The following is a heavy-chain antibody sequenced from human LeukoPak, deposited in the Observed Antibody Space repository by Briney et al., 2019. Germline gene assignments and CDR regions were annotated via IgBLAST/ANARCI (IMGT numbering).Heavy chain of an antibody. CDR1: GGSISSSRYS. CDR2: IYYSGST. J-gene: IGHJ6*02. V-gene: IGHV4-39*01. Sequence: SETLSLTCTVSGGSISSSRYSWGWIRQPPGKGLEWIGSIYYSGSTYYNPSLKSRVTISVGTSKNQFSLKLSSVTAADTAVYYCARSAGMDVWGQGTTVTVSS. CDR3: ARSAGMDV.